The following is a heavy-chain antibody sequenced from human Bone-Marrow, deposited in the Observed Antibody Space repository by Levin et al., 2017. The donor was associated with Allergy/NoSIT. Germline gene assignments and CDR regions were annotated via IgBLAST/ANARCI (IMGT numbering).Heavy chain of an antibody. Sequence: ASVKVSCAASGFTFSSYWMSWVRQAPGKGLEWVANIKQDGSEKYYVDSVKGRFTISRDNAKNSLYLQMNSLRAEDTAVYYCARATYYDFWSGYPTSFDYWGQGTLVTVSS. J-gene: IGHJ4*02. D-gene: IGHD3-3*01. V-gene: IGHV3-7*03. CDR1: GFTFSSYW. CDR2: IKQDGSEK. CDR3: ARATYYDFWSGYPTSFDY.